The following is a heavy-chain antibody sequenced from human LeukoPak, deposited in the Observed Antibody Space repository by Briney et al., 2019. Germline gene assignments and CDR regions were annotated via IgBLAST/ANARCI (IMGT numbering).Heavy chain of an antibody. CDR1: GFTFSIYW. D-gene: IGHD2-15*01. CDR3: TRSDYSGGGCYSVRAFDI. CDR2: IKQDGSEK. Sequence: GGSLRLSCAASGFTFSIYWMSWVRQAPGKGLEWVANIKQDGSEKYYVGSVKGRFTISRDDAKNSLYLQMNSLRAEDRAVYYCTRSDYSGGGCYSVRAFDIWGQGTMVAVSS. J-gene: IGHJ3*02. V-gene: IGHV3-7*01.